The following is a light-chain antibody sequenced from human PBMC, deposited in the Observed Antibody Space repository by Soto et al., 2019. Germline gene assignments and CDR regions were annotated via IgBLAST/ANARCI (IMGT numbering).Light chain of an antibody. CDR3: CSYVGATTYV. V-gene: IGLV2-23*01. Sequence: QSALTQPASVSGAAGQSITISCSVTIGNIGGYNIVSWYQQHPGKAPKVIIYEGVKRPSGVSDRFSGSTSGVTASLTISGLQAEDEAEYYCCSYVGATTYVFGSGTKVNV. CDR2: EGV. J-gene: IGLJ1*01. CDR1: IGNIGGYNI.